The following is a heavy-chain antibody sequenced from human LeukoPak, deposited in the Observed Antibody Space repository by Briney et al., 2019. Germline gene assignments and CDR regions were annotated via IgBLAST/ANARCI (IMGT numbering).Heavy chain of an antibody. Sequence: ASVKVSCKASGYTFTSYGISWVRQAPGQGLEWMGWISGYNGNTNYAQKVQGRVTMTTDTSTSTAYMELRSLRSDDTAVYYCARDVLEQDTGPGDAFDIWGQGTMVTVSS. J-gene: IGHJ3*02. V-gene: IGHV1-18*01. D-gene: IGHD1-14*01. CDR3: ARDVLEQDTGPGDAFDI. CDR2: ISGYNGNT. CDR1: GYTFTSYG.